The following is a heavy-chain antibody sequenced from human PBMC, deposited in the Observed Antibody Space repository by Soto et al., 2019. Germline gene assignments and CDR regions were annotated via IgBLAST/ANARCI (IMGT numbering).Heavy chain of an antibody. J-gene: IGHJ5*02. CDR1: GASISGFY. CDR2: IYATGTT. CDR3: VRDGTRTLRDWFDP. D-gene: IGHD1-1*01. V-gene: IGHV4-4*07. Sequence: SETLSLTCTVSGASISGFYWSWIRKSAGKGLEWIGRIYATGTTDYNPSLKSRVMMSVDTSKKQFSLKLRSVTAADTAVYYCVRDGTRTLRDWFDPWGQGISVTVSS.